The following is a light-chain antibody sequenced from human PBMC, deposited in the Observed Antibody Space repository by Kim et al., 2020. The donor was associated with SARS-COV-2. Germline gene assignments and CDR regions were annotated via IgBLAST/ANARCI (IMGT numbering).Light chain of an antibody. CDR3: QSYDSSNWV. J-gene: IGLJ3*02. CDR1: SGSIASNY. Sequence: GKPVTTSCTRSSGSIASNYVQWYQQRPGSAPTTVIYEDNQRPSGVPDRFSGSIDSSSNSASLTISGLKTEDEADYYCQSYDSSNWVFGGGTQLTVL. V-gene: IGLV6-57*03. CDR2: EDN.